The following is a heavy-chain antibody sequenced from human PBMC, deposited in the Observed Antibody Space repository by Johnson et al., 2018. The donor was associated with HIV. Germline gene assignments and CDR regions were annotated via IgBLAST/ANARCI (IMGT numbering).Heavy chain of an antibody. CDR2: ISYDGSNK. Sequence: VQLVESGGGVVQPGRSLRLSCAASGFTFISYAMHWVRQAPGKGLEWVAVISYDGSNKYYADSVKGRFTISRDNSKNTLYLQMNSLRAADTAVYYCAAYYDFWSGSYTSGFDIWGQGTMVTVS. CDR1: GFTFISYA. V-gene: IGHV3-30*04. J-gene: IGHJ3*02. CDR3: AAYYDFWSGSYTSGFDI. D-gene: IGHD3-3*01.